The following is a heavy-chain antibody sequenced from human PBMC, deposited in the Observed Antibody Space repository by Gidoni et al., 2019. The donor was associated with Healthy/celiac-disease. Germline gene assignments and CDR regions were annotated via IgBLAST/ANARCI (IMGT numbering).Heavy chain of an antibody. CDR2: IIPIFGTA. Sequence: GQGLEWMGGIIPIFGTANYAQKFQGRVTITADESTSTAYMELSSLRSEDTAVYYCARGDIVVVVAATAIGYYYYGMDVWGQGTTVTVSS. J-gene: IGHJ6*02. CDR3: ARGDIVVVVAATAIGYYYYGMDV. D-gene: IGHD2-15*01. V-gene: IGHV1-69*01.